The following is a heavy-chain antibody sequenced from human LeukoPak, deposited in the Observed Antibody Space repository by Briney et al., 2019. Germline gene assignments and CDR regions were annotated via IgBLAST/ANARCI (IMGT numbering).Heavy chain of an antibody. CDR1: GFTFSSYG. V-gene: IGHV3-30*03. D-gene: IGHD3-10*01. J-gene: IGHJ6*04. Sequence: GRSLRLSCAASGFTFSSYGMHWVRQAPGKGLEWVAVISYDGSNKYYADSVKGRFTISRDNSKNTLYLQMNSLRAEDTAVYYCARDLGLRYYYYYGMDVWGKGTTVTVSS. CDR2: ISYDGSNK. CDR3: ARDLGLRYYYYYGMDV.